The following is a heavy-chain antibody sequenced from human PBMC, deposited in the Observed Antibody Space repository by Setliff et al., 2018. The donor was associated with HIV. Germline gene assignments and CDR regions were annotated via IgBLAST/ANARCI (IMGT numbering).Heavy chain of an antibody. J-gene: IGHJ5*02. V-gene: IGHV4-38-2*01. CDR3: ASRVYYYDSSGYLREEGFDP. CDR1: GYSIRSGYY. D-gene: IGHD3-22*01. CDR2: MFRTGTS. Sequence: SETLSLTCAVSGYSIRSGYYWGWIRQSPGKGLEWIGTMFRTGTSYYNPSLTSRVTISQDTSKNQFSLELTSVTAADAAVYYCASRVYYYDSSGYLREEGFDPWGQGTLVTVSS.